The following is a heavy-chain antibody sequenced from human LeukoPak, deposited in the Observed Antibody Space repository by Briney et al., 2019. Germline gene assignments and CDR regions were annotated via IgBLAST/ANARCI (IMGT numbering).Heavy chain of an antibody. D-gene: IGHD3-3*01. CDR3: ARALRANYDFWSGYYLDHYFDY. Sequence: SETLSLTCAVYGGSFSGYYWSWIRQPPGKGLEWIGEINHSGSTNYNPSLRSRVTISVDTSKNQFSLKLSSVTAADTAVYYCARALRANYDFWSGYYLDHYFDYWGQGTLVTVSS. CDR1: GGSFSGYY. V-gene: IGHV4-34*01. J-gene: IGHJ4*02. CDR2: INHSGST.